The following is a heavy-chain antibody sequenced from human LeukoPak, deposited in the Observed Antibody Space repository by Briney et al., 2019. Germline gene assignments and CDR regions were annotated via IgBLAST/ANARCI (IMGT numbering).Heavy chain of an antibody. CDR3: ARELRVVIRGAADY. J-gene: IGHJ4*02. CDR2: INHSGST. Sequence: SETLSLTCTVSGGSISSSSYYWSWIRQPPGKGLEWIGEINHSGSTNYNPSLKSRVTISVDTSKNQFSLKLSSVTAADTAVYYCARELRVVIRGAADYWGQGTLVTVSS. CDR1: GGSISSSSYY. D-gene: IGHD3-10*01. V-gene: IGHV4-39*07.